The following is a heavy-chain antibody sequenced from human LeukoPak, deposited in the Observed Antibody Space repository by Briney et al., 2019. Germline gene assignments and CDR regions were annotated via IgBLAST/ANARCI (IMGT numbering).Heavy chain of an antibody. Sequence: QTGRSLRLSCAASGFTFSSYGMHWVRQAPGKGLEWVAVISYDGSNKYYADSVKGRFTISRDNSKNTLYLQMNSLRAEDTAVYYCAKDAGRAYSSGWFDYWGQGTLVTVSS. CDR1: GFTFSSYG. CDR3: AKDAGRAYSSGWFDY. J-gene: IGHJ4*02. D-gene: IGHD6-25*01. CDR2: ISYDGSNK. V-gene: IGHV3-30*18.